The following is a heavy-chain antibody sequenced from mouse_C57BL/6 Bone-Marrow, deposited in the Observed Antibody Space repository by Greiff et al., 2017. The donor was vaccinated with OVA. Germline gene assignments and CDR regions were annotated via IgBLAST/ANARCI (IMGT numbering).Heavy chain of an antibody. CDR1: GFTFTDYY. J-gene: IGHJ2*01. V-gene: IGHV7-3*01. CDR2: IRNKANVYTT. CDR3: ASSICSTTVENYFDY. Sequence: EVKLVESGGGLVQPGGSLSLSCAASGFTFTDYYMSWVRQPPGQALEWFGFIRNKANVYTTDYSASVKGRFTISRDNSESILYLQMNVLRTKYSDTYACASSICSTTVENYFDYWGQGTTLTVSS. D-gene: IGHD1-1*01.